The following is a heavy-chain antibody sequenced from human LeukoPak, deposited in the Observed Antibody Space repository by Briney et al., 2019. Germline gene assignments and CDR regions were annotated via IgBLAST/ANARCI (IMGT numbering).Heavy chain of an antibody. CDR3: ARSAIAVAGTGFDP. D-gene: IGHD6-19*01. J-gene: IGHJ5*02. Sequence: ASVKVSCKASGYTFTSYGISWVRQAPGQGLEWMGWICAYNGNINYAQKLQGRVTMTTDTSTSTAYMELRSLRSDDTPVYYCARSAIAVAGTGFDPWGQGTLVTVSS. CDR1: GYTFTSYG. V-gene: IGHV1-18*01. CDR2: ICAYNGNI.